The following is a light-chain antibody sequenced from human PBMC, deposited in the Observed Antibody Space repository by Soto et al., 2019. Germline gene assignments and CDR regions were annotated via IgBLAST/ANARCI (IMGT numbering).Light chain of an antibody. J-gene: IGLJ1*01. V-gene: IGLV3-21*04. Sequence: SYELTQPPSVSVAPGKTARITCGGNNIGNKSVHWYQQKPGQAPVLVIYYDSDRPSGIPERFSGSNSGNTATLTISRVEAGDEADYYCQVWDSSSDPSYVFGTGTKLTVL. CDR1: NIGNKS. CDR3: QVWDSSSDPSYV. CDR2: YDS.